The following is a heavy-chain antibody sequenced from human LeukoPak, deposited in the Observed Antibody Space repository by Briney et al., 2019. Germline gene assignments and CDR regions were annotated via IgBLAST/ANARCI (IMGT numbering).Heavy chain of an antibody. D-gene: IGHD3-10*01. CDR2: ISSSSYI. J-gene: IGHJ4*02. CDR3: AKDLPPYYGSGSYFDY. CDR1: GFTFSSYS. V-gene: IGHV3-21*04. Sequence: PGGSLRLSCAASGFTFSSYSMNWVRQAPGKGLEWVSSISSSSYIYYADSVKGRFTISRDNSKNTLYLQMNSLRAEDTAVYYCAKDLPPYYGSGSYFDYWGQGTLVTVSS.